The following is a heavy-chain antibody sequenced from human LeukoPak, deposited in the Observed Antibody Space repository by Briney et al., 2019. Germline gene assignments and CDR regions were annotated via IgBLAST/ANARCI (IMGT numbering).Heavy chain of an antibody. Sequence: PGGSLRLSCAASGFTFNSYGMHWVRQAPGKGLEWVSGITGNSDSTGFADSVKGRFTIFRDNAKNSLYLQMNSLRAEDTALYYCAKTRDSSGYPYYFDDWGQGTLVTVSS. D-gene: IGHD3-22*01. J-gene: IGHJ4*02. CDR1: GFTFNSYG. CDR3: AKTRDSSGYPYYFDD. CDR2: ITGNSDST. V-gene: IGHV3-9*01.